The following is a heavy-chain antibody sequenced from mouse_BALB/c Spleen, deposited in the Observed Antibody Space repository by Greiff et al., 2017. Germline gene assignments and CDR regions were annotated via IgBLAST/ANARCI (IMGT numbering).Heavy chain of an antibody. J-gene: IGHJ4*01. CDR2: IDPSDSYT. CDR1: GYTFTSYW. CDR3: AGGYDDAMDY. D-gene: IGHD2-2*01. V-gene: IGHV1-69*02. Sequence: VQLQQPGAELVKPGASVKLSCKASGYTFTSYWMHLVKQRPGQGLEWIGEIDPSDSYTNYNQKFKGKATLTVDKSSSTAYMQLSSLTSEDSAVYYCAGGYDDAMDYWGQGTSVTVSS.